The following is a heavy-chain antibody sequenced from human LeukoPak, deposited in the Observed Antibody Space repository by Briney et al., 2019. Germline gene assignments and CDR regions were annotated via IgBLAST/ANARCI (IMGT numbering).Heavy chain of an antibody. CDR3: AKTDDHDYGDRIDY. J-gene: IGHJ4*02. Sequence: PGRSLRLSYAASGFTFSSYGMHWVRQAPGKGLEWVAVISYDGSDKYYADSVKGRFTISRDNSKNTLYLQMNSLRAEDTAVYYCAKTDDHDYGDRIDYWGQGTLVTVSS. CDR1: GFTFSSYG. V-gene: IGHV3-30*18. D-gene: IGHD4-17*01. CDR2: ISYDGSDK.